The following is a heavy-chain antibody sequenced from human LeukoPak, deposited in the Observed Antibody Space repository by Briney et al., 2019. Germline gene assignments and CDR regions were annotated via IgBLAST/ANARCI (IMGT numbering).Heavy chain of an antibody. CDR1: GGSFSGYY. CDR2: INHSGST. CDR3: ARDSLYAFNWFDP. J-gene: IGHJ5*02. Sequence: SETLSLTCAVYGGSFSGYYWSWIRQPPGKGLEWIGEINHSGSTNYNPSLKSRVTISVDTSKNQFSLKLSSVTAADAAVYYCARDSLYAFNWFDPWGQGTLVTVSS. V-gene: IGHV4-34*01. D-gene: IGHD5/OR15-5a*01.